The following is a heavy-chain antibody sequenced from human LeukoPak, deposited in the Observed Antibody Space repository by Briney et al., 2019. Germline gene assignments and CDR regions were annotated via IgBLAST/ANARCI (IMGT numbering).Heavy chain of an antibody. J-gene: IGHJ4*02. V-gene: IGHV4-59*12. CDR2: IYYSGST. D-gene: IGHD5-24*01. Sequence: PSETLSLTCTVSGGSISRYYWSWIRQPPGKGLEWIAYIYYSGSTNYNPSLKSRVTISVDTSKNQFSLKVDSVTAADTAVYYCARDWDGYNRFDYWGQGTLVTVSS. CDR1: GGSISRYY. CDR3: ARDWDGYNRFDY.